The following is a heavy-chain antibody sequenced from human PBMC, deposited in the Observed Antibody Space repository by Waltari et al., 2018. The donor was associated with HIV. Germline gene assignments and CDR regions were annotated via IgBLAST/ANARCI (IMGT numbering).Heavy chain of an antibody. CDR2: ISPNSGGT. Sequence: QVQLVQSGADVKKPGASVQVPCKASGSTFTGNQMHWGGQAPRQGLEWMGRISPNSGGTNYAQKFQGRVTMTRDTSISTAYMELSRLRSDDTAVYYCARGPYHYDSSDLGRGALDIWGQGTMVTVSS. V-gene: IGHV1-2*06. CDR1: GSTFTGNQ. J-gene: IGHJ3*02. D-gene: IGHD3-22*01. CDR3: ARGPYHYDSSDLGRGALDI.